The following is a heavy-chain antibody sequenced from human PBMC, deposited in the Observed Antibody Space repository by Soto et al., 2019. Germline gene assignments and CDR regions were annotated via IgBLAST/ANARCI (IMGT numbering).Heavy chain of an antibody. CDR3: ARENDYGDDVYDYYGMDV. D-gene: IGHD4-17*01. CDR2: IWYDGRNK. CDR1: GFTFSSYG. J-gene: IGHJ6*02. V-gene: IGHV3-33*01. Sequence: QVQLVESGGGVVQPGRSLRLSCAASGFTFSSYGMHWVRQAPGKGLEWVAVIWYDGRNKYYADSVKGRFTISRDNSKTRLYLQMHSLRAEDTAVYYCARENDYGDDVYDYYGMDVWGQGTTVTVSS.